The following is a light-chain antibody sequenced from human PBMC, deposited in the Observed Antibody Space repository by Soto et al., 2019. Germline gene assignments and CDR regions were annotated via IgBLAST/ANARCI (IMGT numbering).Light chain of an antibody. CDR1: QSVSSSY. Sequence: EIVLTQSPGTLSLSPGERATLSCRASQSVSSSYLAWYQQKPGQAPRLLIYGASGRATGIPDRFSGSGSGTDFTLNISRLEPEDFAVYYCQQYGSSPYTFGQGTKLEIK. V-gene: IGKV3-20*01. CDR2: GAS. CDR3: QQYGSSPYT. J-gene: IGKJ2*01.